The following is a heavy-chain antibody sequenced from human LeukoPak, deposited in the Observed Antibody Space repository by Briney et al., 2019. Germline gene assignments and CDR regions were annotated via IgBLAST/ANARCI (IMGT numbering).Heavy chain of an antibody. D-gene: IGHD6-19*01. CDR1: GFTFSSYW. Sequence: GGSLRLSCAASGFTFSSYWMHWVRQAPGKGLEWVSAVSGSGGSTYYADSVKGRFTISRDNSKNTLYLQMNSLRAEDTAVYYCAKGPGWLVQGRFDYWGQGTLVTVSS. V-gene: IGHV3-23*01. CDR2: VSGSGGST. J-gene: IGHJ4*02. CDR3: AKGPGWLVQGRFDY.